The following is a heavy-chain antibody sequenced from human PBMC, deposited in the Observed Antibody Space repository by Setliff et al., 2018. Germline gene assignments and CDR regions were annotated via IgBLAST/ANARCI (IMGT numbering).Heavy chain of an antibody. CDR1: GGTFSSYA. V-gene: IGHV1-69*06. Sequence: PSVKVSCKASGGTFSSYAISWVRQAPGQGLEWMGRIIPIFGTANYAQKFQGRVTITADKSTSTAYMELSSLRSEDTAVYYCARGRHPPWSGYPYYYMDVWGKGTTVTVSS. CDR3: ARGRHPPWSGYPYYYMDV. CDR2: IIPIFGTA. J-gene: IGHJ6*03. D-gene: IGHD3-3*01.